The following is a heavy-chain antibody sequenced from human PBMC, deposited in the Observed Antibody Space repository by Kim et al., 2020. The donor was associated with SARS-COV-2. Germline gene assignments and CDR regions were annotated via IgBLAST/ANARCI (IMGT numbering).Heavy chain of an antibody. J-gene: IGHJ5*02. V-gene: IGHV1-69*01. Sequence: AQKCQGRVTITADESTSTAYMELSSLRSEDTAVYYCARDAGGSGSYKADPWGQGTLVTVSS. D-gene: IGHD3-10*01. CDR3: ARDAGGSGSYKADP.